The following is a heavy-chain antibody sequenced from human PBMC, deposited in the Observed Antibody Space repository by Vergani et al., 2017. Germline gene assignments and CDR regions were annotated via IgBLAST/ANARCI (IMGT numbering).Heavy chain of an antibody. CDR1: GFDLSSYI. Sequence: QLVESGGGWVQPGGSLRLSCVVSGFDLSSYIMHWVRQAPGKGLEWVSFVSTGTKSQSYAESVKGRFTISRDSAKNSLYLQMDSLRAEDTAVYYCAREYSSTSGRAFDFWGQGTKVTVSS. CDR2: VSTGTKSQ. D-gene: IGHD2-2*01. J-gene: IGHJ3*01. V-gene: IGHV3-48*01. CDR3: AREYSSTSGRAFDF.